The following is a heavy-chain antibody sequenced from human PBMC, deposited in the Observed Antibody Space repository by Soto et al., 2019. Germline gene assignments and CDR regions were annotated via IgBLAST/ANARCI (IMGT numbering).Heavy chain of an antibody. CDR2: ISYDGSNK. J-gene: IGHJ4*02. CDR1: GFTFSSYA. CDR3: ARLTMIVVDTLDY. Sequence: PGGSLRLSCAASGFTFSSYAMHWVRQAPGKGLEWVAVISYDGSNKYYADSVKGRFTISRDNSKNTLYLQMNSLRAEDTAVYYCARLTMIVVDTLDYRGQGNLVTVSS. D-gene: IGHD3-22*01. V-gene: IGHV3-30-3*01.